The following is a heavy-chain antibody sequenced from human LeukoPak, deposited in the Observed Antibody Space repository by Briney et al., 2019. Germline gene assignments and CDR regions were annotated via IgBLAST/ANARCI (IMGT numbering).Heavy chain of an antibody. CDR2: INPHSGGT. V-gene: IGHV1-2*02. CDR3: ANFQWLRYFAF. J-gene: IGHJ4*02. D-gene: IGHD5-12*01. CDR1: GYTFTDYY. Sequence: ASVKVSCKASGYTFTDYYMHWVRQAPGQGLEWMGWINPHSGGTDHAQKFQGRVTMTRDTSISTAYMELSRLRSDDTAVYYCANFQWLRYFAFWGQGTLVTVSS.